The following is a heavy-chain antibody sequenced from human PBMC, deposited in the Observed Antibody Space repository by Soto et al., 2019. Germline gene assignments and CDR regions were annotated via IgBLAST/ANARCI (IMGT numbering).Heavy chain of an antibody. V-gene: IGHV1-2*02. CDR2: INPNSGGT. D-gene: IGHD6-19*01. CDR1: GYTFTGYY. Sequence: ASVKVSCKASGYTFTGYYMHCVRQAPGQGLEWMGWINPNSGGTNYAQKFQGRVTMTRDTSISTAYMELSRLRSDDTAVYYCAANIAVAAGAFDIWGQGTMVTVSS. J-gene: IGHJ3*02. CDR3: AANIAVAAGAFDI.